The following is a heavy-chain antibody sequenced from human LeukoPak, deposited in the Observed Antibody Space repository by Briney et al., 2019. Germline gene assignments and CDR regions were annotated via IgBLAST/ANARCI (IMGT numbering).Heavy chain of an antibody. D-gene: IGHD3-22*01. V-gene: IGHV3-53*01. CDR2: IYGGGNI. Sequence: PGGSLRLSCAASGFTVSSNYMNWVRQAPGKGLEWVSVIYGGGNIYYADSVKGRFTISRDNSKNTLNLQMNSLRAEDTAVYYCARAQVDSSGYYYFDYWGQGTLVTVSS. J-gene: IGHJ4*02. CDR1: GFTVSSNY. CDR3: ARAQVDSSGYYYFDY.